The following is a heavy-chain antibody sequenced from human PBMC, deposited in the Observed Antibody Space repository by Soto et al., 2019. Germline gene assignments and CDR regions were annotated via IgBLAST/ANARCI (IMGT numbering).Heavy chain of an antibody. Sequence: QVHLVQSGVEVKTPGASVKVSCQASGYTFFTYDISWVRQAPGQWLEWMGWISTYSGDTKYAQKFQGRVTMTTDTSTTTAYRELRSLRSDDTAVYYCARHHGPTTSENWFDPWGQGTLVTVSS. D-gene: IGHD5-12*01. CDR3: ARHHGPTTSENWFDP. J-gene: IGHJ5*02. CDR2: ISTYSGDT. V-gene: IGHV1-18*01. CDR1: GYTFFTYD.